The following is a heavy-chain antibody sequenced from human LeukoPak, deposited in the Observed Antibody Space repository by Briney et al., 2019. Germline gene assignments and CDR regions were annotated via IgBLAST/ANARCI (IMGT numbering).Heavy chain of an antibody. V-gene: IGHV1-2*02. CDR1: GYTFTGYY. CDR2: INPNSGDT. J-gene: IGHJ4*02. CDR3: ARDRQWLVGRCYFDY. Sequence: ASVKVSCLASGYTFTGYYMHWVRQAAGHGLEWMGWINPNSGDTNYAQKLQGRITMTRDTSISPAYMELSRLRSDDTAVYYCARDRQWLVGRCYFDYWGQGTLVTVSS. D-gene: IGHD6-19*01.